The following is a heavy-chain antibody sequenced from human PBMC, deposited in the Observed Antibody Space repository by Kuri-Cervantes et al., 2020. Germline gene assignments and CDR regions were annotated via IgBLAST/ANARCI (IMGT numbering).Heavy chain of an antibody. J-gene: IGHJ4*02. D-gene: IGHD3-10*01. V-gene: IGHV3-7*01. Sequence: GGSLRLSCVASGFTFRNYWINWVRQAPGKGPEWVANINQGGSVKKYLDSVKGRFTISRDNAKNSLYLQMNSLRVEDTAVYYCARDRGGMTMVRGGIFGGQGTLVTVSS. CDR2: INQGGSVK. CDR1: GFTFRNYW. CDR3: ARDRGGMTMVRGGIF.